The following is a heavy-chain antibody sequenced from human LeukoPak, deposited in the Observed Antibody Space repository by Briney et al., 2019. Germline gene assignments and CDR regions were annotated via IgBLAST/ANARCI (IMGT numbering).Heavy chain of an antibody. D-gene: IGHD4-23*01. CDR3: ARGNYGGNSVDY. Sequence: PGGSLRLSCAASGFTFSSYAMSWVRQAPGKGLEWVANIKQDGSEKYYVDSVKGRFTISRDNAKNSLYLQMNSLRAEDTAVYYCARGNYGGNSVDYWGQGTLVTVSS. V-gene: IGHV3-7*04. CDR1: GFTFSSYA. J-gene: IGHJ4*02. CDR2: IKQDGSEK.